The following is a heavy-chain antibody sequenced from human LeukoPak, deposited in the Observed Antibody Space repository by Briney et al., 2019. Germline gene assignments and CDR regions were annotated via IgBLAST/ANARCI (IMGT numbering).Heavy chain of an antibody. V-gene: IGHV3-21*01. J-gene: IGHJ4*02. D-gene: IGHD5-18*01. CDR1: GFTFSNYE. Sequence: GGSLRLPCAASGFTFSNYEMNWVRQAPGKGLEWVSSISSSSSYIYYADSVKGRFTISRNNAKNSLYLQMNSLRAEDTAVYYCARSLGYSYGYVFDYWGQGTLVTVSS. CDR3: ARSLGYSYGYVFDY. CDR2: ISSSSSYI.